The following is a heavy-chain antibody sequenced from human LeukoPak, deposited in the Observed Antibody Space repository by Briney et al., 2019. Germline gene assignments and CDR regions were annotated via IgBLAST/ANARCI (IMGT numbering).Heavy chain of an antibody. CDR2: IYYSGST. Sequence: SETLSLTCTVSGGSISSYYWSWIRQPPGKGQERIGYIYYSGSTNYNPSLKSRVTISVDTSKNQFSLKLSSVTAADTAVYYCARGYSSSWEELDYWGRGTLVTVSS. V-gene: IGHV4-59*01. J-gene: IGHJ4*02. D-gene: IGHD6-13*01. CDR3: ARGYSSSWEELDY. CDR1: GGSISSYY.